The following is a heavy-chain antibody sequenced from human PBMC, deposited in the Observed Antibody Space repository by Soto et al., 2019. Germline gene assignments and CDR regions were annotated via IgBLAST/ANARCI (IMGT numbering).Heavy chain of an antibody. Sequence: QVPLVQSGAEVKKPGASVKVSCKASGYTFTSYGISWVRQAPGQGLEWMGWISAYNGNTNYAQKLQGRVTMTTDTTTSTAYMEMRSLRSDDTAVYYCARGIIMVGRGRSYIDYWGQGRLVTVSS. CDR2: ISAYNGNT. CDR3: ARGIIMVGRGRSYIDY. J-gene: IGHJ4*02. CDR1: GYTFTSYG. D-gene: IGHD3-10*01. V-gene: IGHV1-18*01.